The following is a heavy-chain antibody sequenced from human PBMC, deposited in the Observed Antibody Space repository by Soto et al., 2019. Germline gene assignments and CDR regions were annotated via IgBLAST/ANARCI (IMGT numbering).Heavy chain of an antibody. CDR3: ARRGWDAFAI. CDR2: ISYDGSNK. Sequence: QVQLVESGGGVVQPGRSLRLSCAASGFTFSSYGMHWVRQAPGKGLEWVAVISYDGSNKYYADSVKGRFTISRDNSKNTLYLQMNSLRAEDTAVYYCARRGWDAFAIWGQGTMVTVSS. J-gene: IGHJ3*02. CDR1: GFTFSSYG. V-gene: IGHV3-30*03.